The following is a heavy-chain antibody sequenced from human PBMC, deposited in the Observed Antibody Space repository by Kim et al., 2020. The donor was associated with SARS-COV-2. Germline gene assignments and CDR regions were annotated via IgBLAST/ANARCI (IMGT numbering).Heavy chain of an antibody. Sequence: SETLSLTCTVSGGSISSSSYYWGWIRQPPGKGLEWIGSIYYSGSTYYNPSLKSRVTISVDTSKNQISLKLSSVTAADTAVYYCARSPPVIINNWFDPWGQGTLVTVSS. CDR2: IYYSGST. CDR1: GGSISSSSYY. J-gene: IGHJ5*02. V-gene: IGHV4-39*07. D-gene: IGHD3-10*01. CDR3: ARSPPVIINNWFDP.